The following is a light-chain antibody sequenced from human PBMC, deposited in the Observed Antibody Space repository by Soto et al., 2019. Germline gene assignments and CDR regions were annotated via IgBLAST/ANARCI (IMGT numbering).Light chain of an antibody. J-gene: IGLJ2*01. Sequence: QSALTQPASVSGSLGQSITISCTGTNSDVGGYNYVSWYQQHPGKAPKLLIYDVSNRPSGVSNRFSASKSGNTASLTISGLQAEDEADYYCSSHTSSSTRVVFGGGTKLTVL. V-gene: IGLV2-14*01. CDR3: SSHTSSSTRVV. CDR1: NSDVGGYNY. CDR2: DVS.